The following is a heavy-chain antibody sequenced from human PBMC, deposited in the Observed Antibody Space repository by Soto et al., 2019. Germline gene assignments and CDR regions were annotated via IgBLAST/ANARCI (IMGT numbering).Heavy chain of an antibody. CDR2: IYSAGSA. J-gene: IGHJ4*02. D-gene: IGHD6-13*01. V-gene: IGHV3-66*01. CDR1: GFTVSSYY. CDR3: ARVPSSSYHYFDY. Sequence: GGSLRLACAASGFTVSSYYMSWVRQAPGKGLEWVSVIYSAGSADFADSVKGRFTISRDNSKNTLYLQMSSLRAEDTAVYYCARVPSSSYHYFDYWGQGTLVTVSS.